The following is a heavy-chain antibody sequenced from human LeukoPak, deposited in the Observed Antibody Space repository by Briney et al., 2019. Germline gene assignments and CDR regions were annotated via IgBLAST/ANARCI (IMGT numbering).Heavy chain of an antibody. CDR3: AKSDRRVAATHFFDY. CDR1: GFTFSNYA. D-gene: IGHD6-19*01. V-gene: IGHV3-30-3*02. Sequence: PGGSLRLSCAASGFTFSNYAMHWVRQTPGKGLEWVAAISYDGSKKYYADSVKGRFTISRDNSKNTLYLQMNSLRAEDTAVYYCAKSDRRVAATHFFDYWGQGTLVTVSS. J-gene: IGHJ4*02. CDR2: ISYDGSKK.